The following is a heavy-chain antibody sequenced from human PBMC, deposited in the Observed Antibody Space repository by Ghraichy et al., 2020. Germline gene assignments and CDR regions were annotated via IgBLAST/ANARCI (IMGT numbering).Heavy chain of an antibody. D-gene: IGHD2-2*01. J-gene: IGHJ4*02. Sequence: GGSLRLSCAASGFTFSSYAMHWVRQAPGKGLEWVAVISYDGSNKYYADSVKGRFTISRDNSKNTLYLQMNSLRAEDTAVYYCARDDQGVWGQGTLVTVSS. CDR3: ARDDQGV. CDR2: ISYDGSNK. CDR1: GFTFSSYA. V-gene: IGHV3-30*04.